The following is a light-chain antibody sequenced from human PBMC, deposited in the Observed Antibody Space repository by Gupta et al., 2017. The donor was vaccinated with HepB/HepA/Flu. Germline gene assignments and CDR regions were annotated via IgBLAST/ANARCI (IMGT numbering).Light chain of an antibody. V-gene: IGKV3-20*01. CDR2: GAS. CDR3: QQDDPSPGT. CDR1: QSVSSNY. J-gene: IGKJ2*02. Sequence: EIVLTQSPGTLSLSPGERATLSCRASQSVSSNYLAWYQLKPGQAPRLLIYGASTRATGIPDRFSGSVSGTDFTLTISGLEPEDFAVYYCQQDDPSPGTFGQGTKLEIK.